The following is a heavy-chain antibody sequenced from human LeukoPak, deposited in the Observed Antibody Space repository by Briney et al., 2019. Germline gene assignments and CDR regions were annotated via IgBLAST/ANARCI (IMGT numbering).Heavy chain of an antibody. V-gene: IGHV1-2*02. CDR3: ANAPAYGLPLY. D-gene: IGHD4-17*01. CDR2: INLNSGGT. CDR1: GYTFIDYY. Sequence: ASVKVSCKASGYTFIDYYMHWVRQAPGHSLEWLGWINLNSGGTHYVQKFQGRVTMTRDTSISTAYMDLSSLRSDDTAVYYCANAPAYGLPLYWGQGTLVSVSS. J-gene: IGHJ4*02.